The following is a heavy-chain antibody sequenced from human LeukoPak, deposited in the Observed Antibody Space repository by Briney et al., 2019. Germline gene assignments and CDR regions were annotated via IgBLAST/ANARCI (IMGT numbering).Heavy chain of an antibody. Sequence: SETLSLTCTVSGGSISSYYWSWIRQPPGKGLEWIGYIYYSGSTNYNPSLKSRVTISVDTSKNQFSLKLSSVTAADTAVYYCARGEYYYDSSGYYSYYYYYYMDVWGKGTTVTISS. J-gene: IGHJ6*03. CDR2: IYYSGST. CDR1: GGSISSYY. D-gene: IGHD3-22*01. CDR3: ARGEYYYDSSGYYSYYYYYYMDV. V-gene: IGHV4-59*01.